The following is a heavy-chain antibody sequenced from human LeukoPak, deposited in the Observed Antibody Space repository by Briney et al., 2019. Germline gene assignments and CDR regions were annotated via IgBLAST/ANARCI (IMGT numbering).Heavy chain of an antibody. CDR3: AREVWFGELYY. CDR2: INPNSGGT. J-gene: IGHJ4*02. V-gene: IGHV1-2*06. CDR1: GYTFTGYY. D-gene: IGHD3-10*01. Sequence: ASVKVSCKASGYTFTGYYMHWVRQAPGQGLEWMGRINPNSGGTNYAQKFQGRVTMTRDTSISTAYMELSRLRSGDTAVYYCAREVWFGELYYWGQGTLVTVSS.